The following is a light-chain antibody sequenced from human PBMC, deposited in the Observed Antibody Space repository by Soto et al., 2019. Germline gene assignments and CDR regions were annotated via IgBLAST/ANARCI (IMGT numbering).Light chain of an antibody. CDR1: ALPKQY. Sequence: SYELTQPPSVSVSPGQTARITCSGDALPKQYAYWYQQKPGQAPVLVIYKDSERHSGIPERFSGSSSGITVTLTISGVQAEDEADYYCQSADSSGTYGVFGTGTKLTVL. J-gene: IGLJ1*01. V-gene: IGLV3-25*03. CDR3: QSADSSGTYGV. CDR2: KDS.